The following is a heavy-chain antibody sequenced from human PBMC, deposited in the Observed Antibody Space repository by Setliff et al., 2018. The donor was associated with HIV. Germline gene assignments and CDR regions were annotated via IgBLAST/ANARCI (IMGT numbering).Heavy chain of an antibody. CDR3: AKDRGPYGSDY. V-gene: IGHV3-23*01. D-gene: IGHD4-17*01. CDR1: GFTFGDYG. J-gene: IGHJ4*02. Sequence: GGSLRLSCTASGFTFGDYGMSWVRQAPGKGLEWVAAISGSGGGIYYADSVKGRFTISRDNSKNTLYLQMNSLRAEDTAVYYCAKDRGPYGSDYWGQGTLVTVSS. CDR2: ISGSGGGI.